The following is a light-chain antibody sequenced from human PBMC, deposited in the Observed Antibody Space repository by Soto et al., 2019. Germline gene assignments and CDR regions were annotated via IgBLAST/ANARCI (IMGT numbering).Light chain of an antibody. J-gene: IGLJ1*01. CDR2: DVN. V-gene: IGLV2-11*01. CDR3: CSYAGSDTRYG. Sequence: SALAQPLSVSGSPGQSAAISCTGTSKDVGGYSCVSWYQHHPGKAPKPIIYDVNQRPSGIPDRFSGSKSGDTASLTISGLLAEDEAEYRCCSYAGSDTRYGFGTGTKVTV. CDR1: SKDVGGYSC.